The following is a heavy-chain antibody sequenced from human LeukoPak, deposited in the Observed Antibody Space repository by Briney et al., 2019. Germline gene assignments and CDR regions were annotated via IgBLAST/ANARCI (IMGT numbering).Heavy chain of an antibody. CDR3: ARVACSSSGCTDFDY. J-gene: IGHJ4*02. Sequence: GGSLRLSCAASGFIFSSYWMHWVRQAPGKGLVWVSRINIDGSSTSYADSVKGRFTISRDNAKNTLSLQMNSLRDEDTAVYYRARVACSSSGCTDFDYWGQGTLVTVSS. V-gene: IGHV3-74*01. D-gene: IGHD2-2*01. CDR1: GFIFSSYW. CDR2: INIDGSST.